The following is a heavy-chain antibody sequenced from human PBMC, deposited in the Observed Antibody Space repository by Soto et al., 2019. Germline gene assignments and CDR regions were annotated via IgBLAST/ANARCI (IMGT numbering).Heavy chain of an antibody. J-gene: IGHJ6*03. Sequence: SETLSLTCTVSGGSISSDYWSWIRQPPGKGLEWIGYIYDSGKTNYNPSLKSRVTISVDTSKNQFSLKLSSVTAADTAVYYCARSLRQYYYYYYMDVWGKGTTVTVSS. D-gene: IGHD3-16*02. CDR2: IYDSGKT. V-gene: IGHV4-59*01. CDR3: ARSLRQYYYYYYMDV. CDR1: GGSISSDY.